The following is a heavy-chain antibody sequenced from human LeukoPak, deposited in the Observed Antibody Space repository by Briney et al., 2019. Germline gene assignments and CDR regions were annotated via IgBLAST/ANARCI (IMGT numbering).Heavy chain of an antibody. V-gene: IGHV4-34*01. J-gene: IGHJ4*02. D-gene: IGHD4-17*01. CDR3: ARAHDYGDYGVLFDY. CDR2: INHSGST. CDR1: GGSFSGYY. Sequence: PSETLSLTCAVYGGSFSGYYWSWIRQPPGKGLEWIGEINHSGSTNYNPSLKSRVTISVDTSKNQFSLKLSSLTAADTAVYLCARAHDYGDYGVLFDYWGQGTLVTVSS.